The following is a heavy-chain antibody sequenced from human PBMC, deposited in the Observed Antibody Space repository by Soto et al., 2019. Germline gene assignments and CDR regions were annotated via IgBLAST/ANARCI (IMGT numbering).Heavy chain of an antibody. J-gene: IGHJ4*02. Sequence: EVQLLESGGGLVQPGGSLRLSCAASGFTFRSYAMTWVRQAPGKGLEWVSGISGGGDETYNADSVKGRFTISRDNSKNTLYLQMNSLRAEDTAIYYCVKEGEADNWVWDYFDHWGQGTLITVSS. D-gene: IGHD3-16*01. CDR1: GFTFRSYA. V-gene: IGHV3-23*01. CDR3: VKEGEADNWVWDYFDH. CDR2: ISGGGDET.